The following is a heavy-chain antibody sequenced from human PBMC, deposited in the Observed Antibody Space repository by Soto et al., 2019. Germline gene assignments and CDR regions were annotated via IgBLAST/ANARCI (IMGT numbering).Heavy chain of an antibody. CDR1: GGTFNTYT. CDR2: IIPMLTVT. V-gene: IGHV1-69*02. CDR3: SIGSWSAETFDI. J-gene: IGHJ3*02. D-gene: IGHD2-2*01. Sequence: QVHLVQSGAEVKTPGSSVKVSCKAAGGTFNTYTLIWVRQAPGHGLEWMGRIIPMLTVTNSAQKFQGRVTLNADKSTGTAFMELTSLRSDATAIYYCSIGSWSAETFDIWGQGTMVTVSS.